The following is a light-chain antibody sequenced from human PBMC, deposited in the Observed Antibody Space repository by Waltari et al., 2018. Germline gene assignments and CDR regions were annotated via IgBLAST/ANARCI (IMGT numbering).Light chain of an antibody. CDR2: RTP. V-gene: IGLV7-43*01. CDR1: TGPVTNCYY. J-gene: IGLJ2*01. Sequence: QTVVTQEPSLTLSPGGTVTLTRASSTGPVTNCYYPTWFQQKPGQPPRALIYRTPKKHSWTPVRFSGSLLGDKASLTLSSVQPEDEAEYYCLLYYGGPQSYVVFGGGTKLTVL. CDR3: LLYYGGPQSYVV.